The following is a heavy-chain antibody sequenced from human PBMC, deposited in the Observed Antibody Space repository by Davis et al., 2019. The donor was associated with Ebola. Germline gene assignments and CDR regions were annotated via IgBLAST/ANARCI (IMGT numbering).Heavy chain of an antibody. CDR2: ISRSGYTT. D-gene: IGHD6-6*01. V-gene: IGHV3-48*01. J-gene: IGHJ6*02. Sequence: GGSLRLSCSASGFTFSSYAMHWVRQAPGKGLEWVAYISRSGYTTYYADSVKGRFTFSRDNAKNSFYLQMNSLKTEDTAVYYCARAPRGAALYYYYYGMDVWGQGTTVTVSS. CDR3: ARAPRGAALYYYYYGMDV. CDR1: GFTFSSYA.